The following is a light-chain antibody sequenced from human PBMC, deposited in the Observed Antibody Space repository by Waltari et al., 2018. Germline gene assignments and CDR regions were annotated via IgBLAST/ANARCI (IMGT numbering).Light chain of an antibody. CDR2: DIN. CDR1: SSGVCAYNY. CDR3: CSTVGYNIYWV. V-gene: IGLV2-11*01. J-gene: IGLJ3*02. Sequence: SALNQPRSVSGSPGQSVTICCPGPSSGVCAYNYVSWYQHDPDKAPKFIIYDINKRPSGVPERFSGSNSGTTGSLTISGARAEDEADYFCCSTVGYNIYWVFGGGTKLTVL.